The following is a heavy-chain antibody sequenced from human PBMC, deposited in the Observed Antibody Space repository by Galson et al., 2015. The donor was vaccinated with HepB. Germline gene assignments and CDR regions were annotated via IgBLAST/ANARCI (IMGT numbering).Heavy chain of an antibody. CDR2: ISGSGGST. CDR1: GFTFSSYA. D-gene: IGHD6-13*01. J-gene: IGHJ6*03. V-gene: IGHV3-23*01. CDR3: AKIDSSLYYMDV. Sequence: SLRLSCAASGFTFSSYAMSWVRQAPGKGLEWVSAISGSGGSTYYADSVKGRFTISRDNSKNTLYLQMNSLRAEDTAVYYCAKIDSSLYYMDVWGKGTTVTVSS.